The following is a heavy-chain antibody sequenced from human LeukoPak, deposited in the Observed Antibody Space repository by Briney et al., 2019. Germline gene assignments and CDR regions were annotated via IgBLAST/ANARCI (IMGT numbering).Heavy chain of an antibody. CDR1: GFTFSTYS. CDR3: VRQKIGDY. V-gene: IGHV3-48*01. Sequence: GGSLRLSCAASGFTFSTYSMNWVRQAPGKGLEWVSYISSSNSTIYYADSVKGRFTISRDNAKNSLYLQMNSLRAEDTAAYYCVRQKIGDYWGQGTLVTVSS. J-gene: IGHJ4*02. CDR2: ISSSNSTI.